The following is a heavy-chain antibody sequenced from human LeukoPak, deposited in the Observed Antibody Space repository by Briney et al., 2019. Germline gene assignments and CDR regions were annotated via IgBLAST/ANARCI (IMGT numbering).Heavy chain of an antibody. V-gene: IGHV1-2*02. J-gene: IGHJ5*02. CDR2: INPNSGGT. D-gene: IGHD6-13*01. CDR1: GYTFTDYY. CDR3: ARGERGSSRRNWFDP. Sequence: GASVKVSCKASGYTFTDYYMHWVRQAPGQGLEWMGWINPNSGGTNYAQNFQGRVTLTRDTSIKTAYMERSRMKSDGTAIYYRARGERGSSRRNWFDPCGEGTLFT.